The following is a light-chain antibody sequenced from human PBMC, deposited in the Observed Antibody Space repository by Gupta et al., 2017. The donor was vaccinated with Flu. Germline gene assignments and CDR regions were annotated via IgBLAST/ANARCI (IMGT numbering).Light chain of an antibody. J-gene: IGKJ4*02. V-gene: IGKV3-11*01. CDR1: QSVSSY. Sequence: EIVLTQSPAPLSLSPGERATLSCRASQSVSSYLAWYQQKPGQAPRLLIYDASDRATGVPARFSGSGSGTDFTLTITNLGPEDAAVYYCQQRGDWPPGATFGGGTKVEIK. CDR2: DAS. CDR3: QQRGDWPPGAT.